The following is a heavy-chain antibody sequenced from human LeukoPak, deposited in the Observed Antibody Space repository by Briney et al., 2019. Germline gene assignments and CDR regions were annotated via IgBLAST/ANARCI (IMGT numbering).Heavy chain of an antibody. V-gene: IGHV3-7*03. D-gene: IGHD3-16*01. CDR2: INKDGGEK. Sequence: GGSLRLSCAASGFTFDDYAMHWVRQAPGKGLERVANINKDGGEKYYMESVKGRFTISRDNAKNSLYLQMNSLRAEDTAVYYCAKGWGRGAFDIWGQGTMVTVSS. J-gene: IGHJ3*02. CDR3: AKGWGRGAFDI. CDR1: GFTFDDYA.